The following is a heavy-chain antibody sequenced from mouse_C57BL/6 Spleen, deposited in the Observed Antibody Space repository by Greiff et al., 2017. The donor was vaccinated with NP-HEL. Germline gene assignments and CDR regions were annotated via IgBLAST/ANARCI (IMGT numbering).Heavy chain of an antibody. CDR2: IYPGDGDT. Sequence: VQLQQSGPELVKPGASVKISCKASGYAFSSSWMNWVKQRPGKGLEWIGRIYPGDGDTNYNGKFKGKATLTADKSSSTAYMQLSSLTSEDSAVYFCARERDYDRVFDYWGQGTTLTVSS. CDR3: ARERDYDRVFDY. J-gene: IGHJ2*01. V-gene: IGHV1-82*01. D-gene: IGHD2-4*01. CDR1: GYAFSSSW.